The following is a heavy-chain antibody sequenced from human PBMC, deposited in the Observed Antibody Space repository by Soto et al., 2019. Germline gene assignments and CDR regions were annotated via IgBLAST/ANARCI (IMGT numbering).Heavy chain of an antibody. CDR3: TRHPPQADPVSSPFDY. CDR2: IYYSGST. J-gene: IGHJ4*02. Sequence: ETLSLTCTVSGGSISSSSYYWGWIRQPPGRGLEWIGSIYYSGSTYYNPSLKSRVTISVDTSKNQFSLKLSSVTAADTAVYYCTRHPPQADPVSSPFDYWGQGTLVTVSS. CDR1: GGSISSSSYY. V-gene: IGHV4-39*01. D-gene: IGHD6-19*01.